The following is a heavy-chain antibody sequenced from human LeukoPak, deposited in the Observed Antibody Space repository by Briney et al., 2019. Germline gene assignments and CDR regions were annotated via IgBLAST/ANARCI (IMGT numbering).Heavy chain of an antibody. J-gene: IGHJ4*02. Sequence: GGSLRLSCAASGFTLSSNYMSWVRQAPGKGLEWVSVIYSGGNTYYSDSVKGRFTISRDNSKNTLYLQMNSLRGEDTAVYHCARDWNGDFCFEAWGQGTLVTVSS. V-gene: IGHV3-66*02. CDR3: ARDWNGDFCFEA. D-gene: IGHD4-17*01. CDR1: GFTLSSNY. CDR2: IYSGGNT.